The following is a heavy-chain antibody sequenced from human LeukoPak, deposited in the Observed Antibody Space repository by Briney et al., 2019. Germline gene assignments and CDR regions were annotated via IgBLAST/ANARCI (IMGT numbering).Heavy chain of an antibody. D-gene: IGHD5-18*01. CDR3: ARGVWRRGYSYGYDY. V-gene: IGHV3-74*01. CDR1: GFTFSSYW. J-gene: IGHJ4*02. CDR2: INSDGSNT. Sequence: PGGSMTLACAASGFTFSSYWMHWVRQAPGKGLGWVSRINSDGSNTSYADSVKGRSTIARDNTKNTTYLQKISLRAEDTAVYYCARGVWRRGYSYGYDYWGQGTLVTVSS.